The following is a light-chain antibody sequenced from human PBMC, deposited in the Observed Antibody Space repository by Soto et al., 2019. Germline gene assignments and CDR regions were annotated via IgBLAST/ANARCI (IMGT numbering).Light chain of an antibody. Sequence: QSALTQPASVSGSPGQSITISCTGTSSDVGGYNYVSWYQQHPGKAPKLMIYDVSNRPSGVSNRFSGSKSGNTASLTISGLQAEDEADYYCSSYTSSSTLPDVFGTGTKLTV. CDR2: DVS. J-gene: IGLJ1*01. V-gene: IGLV2-14*01. CDR3: SSYTSSSTLPDV. CDR1: SSDVGGYNY.